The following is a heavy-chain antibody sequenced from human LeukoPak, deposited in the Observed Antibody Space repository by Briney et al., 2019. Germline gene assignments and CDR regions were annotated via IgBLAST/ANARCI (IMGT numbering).Heavy chain of an antibody. Sequence: GGSLRLSCAASGFTFSSYGMHWVRQAPGKGLEWVAVISYDGSNKYYADSVKGRFTISRDNSKNTLYLQMNSLRAEDTDVYCCARETSNFRYDCSSSSCQSYGYWGQGTLVTVSS. CDR2: ISYDGSNK. CDR1: GFTFSSYG. D-gene: IGHD2-2*01. V-gene: IGHV3-30-3*01. J-gene: IGHJ4*02. CDR3: ARETSNFRYDCSSSSCQSYGY.